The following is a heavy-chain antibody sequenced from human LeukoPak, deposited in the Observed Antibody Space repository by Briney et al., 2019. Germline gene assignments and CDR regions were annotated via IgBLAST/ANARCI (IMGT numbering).Heavy chain of an antibody. D-gene: IGHD6-13*01. V-gene: IGHV1-18*01. CDR3: ARDTSYSWYDTFWDY. CDR1: GYTFTNYG. Sequence: ASVKVSCKASGYTFTNYGISGVRQAPGQGHEWMGWISASNGNTDHAQKFQGRVTMTTDTSTTTAYMELRSLRSDDTAVYYCARDTSYSWYDTFWDYWGQGTLVTVSS. CDR2: ISASNGNT. J-gene: IGHJ4*02.